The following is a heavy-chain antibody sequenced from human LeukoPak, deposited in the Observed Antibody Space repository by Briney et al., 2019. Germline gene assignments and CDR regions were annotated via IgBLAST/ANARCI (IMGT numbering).Heavy chain of an antibody. CDR1: GGSISSYY. CDR3: ARRRRPIVVVPPAARVGAFDI. Sequence: SETLSLTCTVSGGSISSYYWSWIRQPPGKGLEWIGYIYYSGSTNYNPSLKSRVTISVDTSKNQFSLKLSSVTAADTAVYYCARRRRPIVVVPPAARVGAFDIWGQGTMVTVSS. D-gene: IGHD2-2*01. V-gene: IGHV4-59*12. CDR2: IYYSGST. J-gene: IGHJ3*02.